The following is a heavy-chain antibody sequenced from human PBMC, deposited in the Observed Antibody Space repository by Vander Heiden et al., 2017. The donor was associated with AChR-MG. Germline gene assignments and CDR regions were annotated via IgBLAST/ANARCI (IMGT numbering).Heavy chain of an antibody. J-gene: IGHJ4*02. CDR2: ISSSSSYI. D-gene: IGHD3-22*01. CDR3: ARDPPMVYDSSGYYYTLDY. V-gene: IGHV3-21*01. CDR1: GFTFSSYS. Sequence: EVQLVESGGGLVKPGGSLRLSCAASGFTFSSYSMNWVRQAPGKGLEWVSSISSSSSYIYYADSVKGRVTISRDNAKNSLYLQMNSLRAEDTAVYYCARDPPMVYDSSGYYYTLDYWGQGTLVTVSS.